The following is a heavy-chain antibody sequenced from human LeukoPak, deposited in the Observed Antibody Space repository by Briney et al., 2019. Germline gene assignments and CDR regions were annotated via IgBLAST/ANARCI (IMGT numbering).Heavy chain of an antibody. J-gene: IGHJ4*02. Sequence: GWSLRLSCTASVFTFGYYAMSWVRQAPGKGLEWVGFIRSKAYGGTTEYAASVKGRFTISRDDSKSIAYLQMNSLKTEDTAVYYCTRGIQLWYSDYWGQGTLVTVSS. CDR2: IRSKAYGGTT. CDR1: VFTFGYYA. V-gene: IGHV3-49*04. CDR3: TRGIQLWYSDY. D-gene: IGHD5-18*01.